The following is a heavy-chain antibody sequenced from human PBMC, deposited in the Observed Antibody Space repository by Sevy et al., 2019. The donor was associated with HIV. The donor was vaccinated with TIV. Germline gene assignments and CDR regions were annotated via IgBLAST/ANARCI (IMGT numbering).Heavy chain of an antibody. CDR1: GFTFSSYA. CDR3: AKGFTHTVTTGYYYYYGMDV. J-gene: IGHJ6*02. CDR2: ISGSGGST. D-gene: IGHD4-4*01. V-gene: IGHV3-23*01. Sequence: GGSLRLSCAGSGFTFSSYAMSWVRQAPGKGLEWVSAISGSGGSTYYADSVKGRFTISRDNSKNTLYLQMNSLRAEDTAVYYCAKGFTHTVTTGYYYYYGMDVWGQGTTVTVSS.